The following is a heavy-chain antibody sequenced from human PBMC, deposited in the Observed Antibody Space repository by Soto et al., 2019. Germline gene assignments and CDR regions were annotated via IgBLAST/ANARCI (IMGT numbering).Heavy chain of an antibody. J-gene: IGHJ4*02. Sequence: LLTLPLTCAVDGGTFSGHYWRWIRQPPGKGLEWIGEINHSGSTNYNPSLKSRVTISVDTSKNQFSLKLSSVTAADTAVYYCARGGTGTTLIDYWGQGTLVTVSS. V-gene: IGHV4-34*01. CDR2: INHSGST. CDR1: GGTFSGHY. D-gene: IGHD1-1*01. CDR3: ARGGTGTTLIDY.